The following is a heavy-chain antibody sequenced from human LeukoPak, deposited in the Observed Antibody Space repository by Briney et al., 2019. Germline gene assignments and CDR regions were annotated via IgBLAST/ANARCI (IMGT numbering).Heavy chain of an antibody. CDR2: IKSDGSST. Sequence: GGSLRLSCAASGITLSTYWMHWVRQAPGKGVVWVSLIKSDGSSTSYADSVKGRFTISRDNAKNKLYLHMSSLRAEDTALYYCARVPRRFCSSGPCSPFWYFDLWGRGTLDTVSS. CDR1: GITLSTYW. V-gene: IGHV3-74*01. D-gene: IGHD2-2*01. CDR3: ARVPRRFCSSGPCSPFWYFDL. J-gene: IGHJ2*01.